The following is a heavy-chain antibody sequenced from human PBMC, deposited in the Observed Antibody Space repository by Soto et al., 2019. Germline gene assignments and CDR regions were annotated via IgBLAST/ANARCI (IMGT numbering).Heavy chain of an antibody. CDR2: IYHSGST. CDR3: ARLAAGAKSDFDY. V-gene: IGHV4-59*01. J-gene: IGHJ4*02. CDR1: GGSISSYY. D-gene: IGHD6-13*01. Sequence: SETLSLTCTVSGGSISSYYWSWIRQPPGKGLEWIGYIYHSGSTNYNPSLKSRVTISVDTSKNQFSLKLSSVTAADTAVYYCARLAAGAKSDFDYWGQGTLVTVSS.